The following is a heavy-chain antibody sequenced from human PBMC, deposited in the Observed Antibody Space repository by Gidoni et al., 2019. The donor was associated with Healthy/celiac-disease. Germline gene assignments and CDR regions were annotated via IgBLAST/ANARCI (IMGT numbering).Heavy chain of an antibody. Sequence: QGQLVEAGGGVVQPGRSLRLSCAASGFTLRSYGMHWVRQAPGKGLEWVAVISYDGSNKYYADSVKGRFTISRDNSKNPLYLPMNSLRAEDTAVYYCAKNGPERSDWSWVMDVWGQGTTVTVSS. CDR2: ISYDGSNK. J-gene: IGHJ6*02. CDR3: AKNGPERSDWSWVMDV. D-gene: IGHD1-1*01. CDR1: GFTLRSYG. V-gene: IGHV3-30*18.